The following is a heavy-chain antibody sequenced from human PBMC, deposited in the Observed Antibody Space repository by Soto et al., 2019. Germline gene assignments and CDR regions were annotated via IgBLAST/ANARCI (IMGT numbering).Heavy chain of an antibody. J-gene: IGHJ4*02. CDR3: ARLIYGVEEGPFDY. CDR2: IYPGDSDT. Sequence: LGESLKISGKGSGYSFTSYWIGWVRQMPGKGLEWMGIIYPGDSDTRYSPSFQGQVTISADKSIRTAYLQWSSLKASDTAIYYCARLIYGVEEGPFDYWGQGTLVTVSS. D-gene: IGHD4-17*01. CDR1: GYSFTSYW. V-gene: IGHV5-51*01.